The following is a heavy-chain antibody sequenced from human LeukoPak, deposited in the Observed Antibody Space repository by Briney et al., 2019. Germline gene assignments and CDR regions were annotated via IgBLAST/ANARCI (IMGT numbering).Heavy chain of an antibody. CDR3: ARDLPNYFDY. Sequence: SETLSLTCTVSGGSISSGGYYWTWIRQHPGQGLEWIGRIYTSGSTNYNPSLKSRVTMSVDTSKNQFSLKLSSVTAADTAVYYCARDLPNYFDYWGQGTLVTVSS. CDR1: GGSISSGGYY. CDR2: IYTSGST. J-gene: IGHJ4*02. V-gene: IGHV4-61*02.